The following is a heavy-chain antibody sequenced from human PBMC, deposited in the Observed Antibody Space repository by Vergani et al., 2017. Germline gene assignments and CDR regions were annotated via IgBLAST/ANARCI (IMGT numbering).Heavy chain of an antibody. Sequence: QVQLQESGPGLVKPSQTLSLTCTVSGGSFSTGGQSWTWLRQSAGKGLEWIGRIYTSGATNYNPSLRSRAIMSGDASKTHFSLKLTSVTAAETAVYYCARDGGEYDKDALDVWGQGTKVTVTS. CDR2: IYTSGAT. D-gene: IGHD2-21*01. V-gene: IGHV4-61*02. CDR3: ARDGGEYDKDALDV. J-gene: IGHJ3*01. CDR1: GGSFSTGGQS.